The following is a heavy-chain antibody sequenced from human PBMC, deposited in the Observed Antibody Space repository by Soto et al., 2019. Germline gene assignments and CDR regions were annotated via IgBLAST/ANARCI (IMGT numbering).Heavy chain of an antibody. J-gene: IGHJ4*02. Sequence: EVQLVESGGGLVQPGGSLRLSCAASGFTFSDHYMDWVRQAPGKGLEWVGRSRNKANSYTTEYAASVKGRFTISRDDSKKPLHLQRNSLKTADTAVYYCARAPPPYYFDCWGQATLVPVSS. CDR2: SRNKANSYTT. CDR1: GFTFSDHY. V-gene: IGHV3-72*01. CDR3: ARAPPPYYFDC.